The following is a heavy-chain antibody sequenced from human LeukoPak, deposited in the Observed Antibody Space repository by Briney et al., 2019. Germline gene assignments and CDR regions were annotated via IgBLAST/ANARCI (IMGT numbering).Heavy chain of an antibody. D-gene: IGHD6-6*01. V-gene: IGHV3-73*01. Sequence: PGGSLRLSCAASGFTFSVSAMYWVRQASGKGLEWVGRIRNKANNYATAYAASVKGRFTISRDDSKNTAYLQMNSLKSEGTAVYYCTYTSSSGVVYWGQGTLVTVSS. CDR3: TYTSSSGVVY. J-gene: IGHJ4*02. CDR2: IRNKANNYAT. CDR1: GFTFSVSA.